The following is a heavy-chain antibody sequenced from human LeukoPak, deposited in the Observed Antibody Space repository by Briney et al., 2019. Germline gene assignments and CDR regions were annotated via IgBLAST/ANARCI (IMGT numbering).Heavy chain of an antibody. CDR2: IYYRGRT. Sequence: SETLSLTCTVSGGSISSYYWGWIRQPPGKGLEWIGSIYYRGRTYYNPSLKIRVTISADTSKNQFSLNLNSVTASDTAVYYCARQKILDDNYDSSGYYVDQWGQGSLVTVSS. J-gene: IGHJ4*02. V-gene: IGHV4-39*01. CDR3: ARQKILDDNYDSSGYYVDQ. CDR1: GGSISSYY. D-gene: IGHD3-22*01.